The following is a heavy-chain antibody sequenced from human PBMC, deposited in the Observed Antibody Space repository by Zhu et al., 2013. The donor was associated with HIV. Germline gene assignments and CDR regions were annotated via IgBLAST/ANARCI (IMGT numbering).Heavy chain of an antibody. V-gene: IGHV1-69*01. J-gene: IGHJ6*02. D-gene: IGHD6-13*01. CDR2: IIPIFGTA. CDR3: ARGGSSSWYSYYGMDV. CDR1: GGTFSSYA. Sequence: QVQLVQSGAEVKKPGSSVKVSCKASGGTFSSYAISWVRQAPGQGLEWMGGIIPIFGTANYAQKFQGRVTITADESTSTAYMELRSLRSDDTAVYYCARGGSSSWYSYYGMDVWGQGTTVTVSS.